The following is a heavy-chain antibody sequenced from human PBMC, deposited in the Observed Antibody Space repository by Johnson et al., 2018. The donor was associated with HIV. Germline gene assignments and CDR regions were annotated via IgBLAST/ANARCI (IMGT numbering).Heavy chain of an antibody. D-gene: IGHD6-13*01. Sequence: QVQLVESGGGVVQPGRSLRLSCAASGFTFSSYGMHWVRQAPGKGLEWVAVIWYAGSNKYYADAVKGRFTISRDNSKNTLYLQMNSLRAEDTAVYYCAKAVGRQQLVQDAFDIWGQGTMVTVSS. CDR1: GFTFSSYG. V-gene: IGHV3-33*06. J-gene: IGHJ3*02. CDR3: AKAVGRQQLVQDAFDI. CDR2: IWYAGSNK.